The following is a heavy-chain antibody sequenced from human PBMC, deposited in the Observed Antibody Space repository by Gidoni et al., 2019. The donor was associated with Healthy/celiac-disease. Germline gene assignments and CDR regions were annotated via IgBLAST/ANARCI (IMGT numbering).Heavy chain of an antibody. CDR2: ISYDGSNK. CDR3: ARAGLLGQPAGFFDY. CDR1: GFTFSSYA. D-gene: IGHD2-2*01. Sequence: QVQLVESGGGVVQPGRSLRLSCAAAGFTFSSYAMHWVRQAPGKGLEWVAVISYDGSNKYYADSVKGRFTISRDNSKNTLYLQMNSLRAEDTAVYYCARAGLLGQPAGFFDYWGQGTLVTVSS. V-gene: IGHV3-30-3*01. J-gene: IGHJ4*02.